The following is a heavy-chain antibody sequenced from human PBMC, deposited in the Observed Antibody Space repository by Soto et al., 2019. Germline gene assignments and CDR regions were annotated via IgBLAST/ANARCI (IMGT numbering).Heavy chain of an antibody. D-gene: IGHD3-9*01. J-gene: IGHJ6*02. Sequence: GGSLRLSCEGSGFTFSAYAMNWVRQAPGKGLEWVSYISSRSDTLYYADSVKGRFTISRDNAKNSVYLQVNNLRDEDTAVYYCARAWVIVILSVPIPNYNYGMDVWGQGTTVTVSS. CDR3: ARAWVIVILSVPIPNYNYGMDV. CDR2: ISSRSDTL. V-gene: IGHV3-48*02. CDR1: GFTFSAYA.